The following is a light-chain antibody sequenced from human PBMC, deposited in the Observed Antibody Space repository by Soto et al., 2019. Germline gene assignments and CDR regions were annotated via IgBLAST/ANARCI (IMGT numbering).Light chain of an antibody. Sequence: QSPLTQPASVSGSPGQSITISCTGTSSDVGRYDYVSWYQHHPGKAPKLMIYDVSNRPSGVSNRFSGSKSGNTASLTISGLQADDEADYYCSSYTGTSTLGVFGTGTKLTVL. CDR2: DVS. CDR1: SSDVGRYDY. CDR3: SSYTGTSTLGV. J-gene: IGLJ1*01. V-gene: IGLV2-14*03.